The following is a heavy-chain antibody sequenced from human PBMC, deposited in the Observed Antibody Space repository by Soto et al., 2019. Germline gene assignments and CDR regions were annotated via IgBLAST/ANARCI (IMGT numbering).Heavy chain of an antibody. CDR3: ARESGGYNSSTRYGLDV. CDR1: GGSISSVGHY. V-gene: IGHV4-31*03. CDR2: IYYSGST. Sequence: SETLSLTCSVSGGSISSVGHYWTWIRQQPGKGLEWIGYIYYSGSTDYNPSLKSRVTISVDRSKNQFSLNLSSVTAADTAIYYCARESGGYNSSTRYGLDVWGQGTTVTVSS. D-gene: IGHD6-25*01. J-gene: IGHJ6*02.